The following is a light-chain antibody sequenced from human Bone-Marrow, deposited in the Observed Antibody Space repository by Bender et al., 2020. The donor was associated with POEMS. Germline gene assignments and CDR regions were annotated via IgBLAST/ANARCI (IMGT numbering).Light chain of an antibody. CDR1: RLGDKY. Sequence: SYELTQPPSVSVSPGQTASITCSGDRLGDKYTSWYQQKPGQSPVLIMYEDLKRPSGVSNRFSGSKSGNTASLTISGLLPEDEADYYCCSYAGTSSWVFGGGTKLTVL. CDR3: CSYAGTSSWV. CDR2: EDL. V-gene: IGLV3-1*01. J-gene: IGLJ3*02.